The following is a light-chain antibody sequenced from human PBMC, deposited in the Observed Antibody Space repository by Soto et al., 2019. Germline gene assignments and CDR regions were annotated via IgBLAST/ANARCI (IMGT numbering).Light chain of an antibody. CDR3: SSHTSSSTSYV. CDR1: SSDVGGYNY. Sequence: QSALTQPASVSGSPGQSITISCTGTSSDVGGYNYVSWYQQHPGKAPKLMIYDVSNRPSGVSNGFSGSKSGNTASLTISGLQADDEAYYYCSSHTSSSTSYVFGTGTKLTVL. J-gene: IGLJ1*01. CDR2: DVS. V-gene: IGLV2-14*01.